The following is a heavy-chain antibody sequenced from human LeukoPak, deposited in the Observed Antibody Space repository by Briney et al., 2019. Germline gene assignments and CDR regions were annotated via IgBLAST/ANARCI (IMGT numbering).Heavy chain of an antibody. D-gene: IGHD4-11*01. V-gene: IGHV3-53*01. CDR3: ARSPDYSDFFDY. CDR2: IYSGSST. Sequence: GGSLRLSCAASGFTVSSNYMSWVRQAPGKGLEWVSVIYSGSSTYYADSVKGRFTISRDNSKNTLYLQMNSLRAEDTAVYYCARSPDYSDFFDYWGQGTLVTVSS. CDR1: GFTVSSNY. J-gene: IGHJ4*02.